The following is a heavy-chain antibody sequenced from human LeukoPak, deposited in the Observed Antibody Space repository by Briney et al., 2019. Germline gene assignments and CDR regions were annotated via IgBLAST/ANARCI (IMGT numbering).Heavy chain of an antibody. J-gene: IGHJ6*03. CDR3: ARTTEGGYTYDYFYYYYMDV. V-gene: IGHV4-59*01. CDR1: GGSISSYY. Sequence: SETLSLTCTVSGGSISSYYWSWIRQPPGKGLEWIGYIYYSGSTNYNPSLKSRVTISVDTSKNQFSLKLSSVTAADTAAYYCARTTEGGYTYDYFYYYYMDVWGKGTTITISS. D-gene: IGHD5-18*01. CDR2: IYYSGST.